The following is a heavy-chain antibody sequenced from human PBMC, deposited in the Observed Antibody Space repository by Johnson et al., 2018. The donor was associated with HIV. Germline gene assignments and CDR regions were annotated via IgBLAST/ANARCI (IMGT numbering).Heavy chain of an antibody. J-gene: IGHJ3*02. V-gene: IGHV3-49*04. CDR2: IRSKAYGGTT. Sequence: VQLVESGGGLLQPGRSLRLSCAASGFTFNDYAMHWVRQAPGKGLEWVGFIRSKAYGGTTEYAASVKGRFTISRDDSKSIAYLQMNSLKTEDTAVYYCTRAEWHDAFDIWGQGTMVTVSS. CDR3: TRAEWHDAFDI. D-gene: IGHD1-14*01. CDR1: GFTFNDYA.